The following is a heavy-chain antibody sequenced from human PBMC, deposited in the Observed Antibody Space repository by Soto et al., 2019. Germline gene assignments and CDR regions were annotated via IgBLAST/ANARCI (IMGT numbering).Heavy chain of an antibody. D-gene: IGHD3-10*01. J-gene: IGHJ3*02. CDR2: IYYSGST. V-gene: IGHV4-31*03. Sequence: SETLSLTCTVSGGSISSGGYYWSWIRQHPGKGLEWIGYIYYSGSTYYNPSLKSRVTISVDTSKNQFCLKLSSVKAADTAVYYCARDRGGSMAGNDAFDIWGQGTMVTVSS. CDR1: GGSISSGGYY. CDR3: ARDRGGSMAGNDAFDI.